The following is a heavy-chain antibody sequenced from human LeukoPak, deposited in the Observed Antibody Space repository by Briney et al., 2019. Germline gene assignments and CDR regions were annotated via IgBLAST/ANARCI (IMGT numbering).Heavy chain of an antibody. J-gene: IGHJ5*02. V-gene: IGHV3-13*01. CDR2: IGTVADT. CDR3: ARGWGGHGRSWGALDL. CDR1: GFYFNDYD. Sequence: PGGSLRLSCTASGFYFNDYDMHWVRHVAGKRLEWVAGIGTVADTFYPDCVKGRLTISRENAKNSFYLQMNSLRAGDTAIYYCARGWGGHGRSWGALDLWGQGILVTVSS. D-gene: IGHD3-16*01.